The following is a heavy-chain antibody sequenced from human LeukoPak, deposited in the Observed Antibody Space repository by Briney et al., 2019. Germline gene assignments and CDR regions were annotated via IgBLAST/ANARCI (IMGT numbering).Heavy chain of an antibody. Sequence: SETLSLTCFVSGGSISNTNYYWAWIRQPPGKGLEYIGSIYHSGRTYYNPSLTSRVTMSVDTSKSQFSLKLSSVTAADTAVYYCAREWQYQFDYWGQGTLVTVPS. CDR3: AREWQYQFDY. J-gene: IGHJ4*02. V-gene: IGHV4-39*07. CDR2: IYHSGRT. D-gene: IGHD4-11*01. CDR1: GGSISNTNYY.